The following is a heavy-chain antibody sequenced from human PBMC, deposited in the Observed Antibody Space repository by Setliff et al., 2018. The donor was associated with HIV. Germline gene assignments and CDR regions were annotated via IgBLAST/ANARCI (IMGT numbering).Heavy chain of an antibody. J-gene: IGHJ4*02. CDR1: GFPFSNYA. CDR2: ISSGGGT. CDR3: ATDSSGYY. V-gene: IGHV3-23*01. D-gene: IGHD3-22*01. Sequence: GGSLRLSCAASGFPFSNYAMSWVRQAPGKGLEWVSAISSGGGTYYADFVKGRFTISRDNSKNTLYLQMNNLRAEDTAVYYCATDSSGYYLGQGTMVTVSS.